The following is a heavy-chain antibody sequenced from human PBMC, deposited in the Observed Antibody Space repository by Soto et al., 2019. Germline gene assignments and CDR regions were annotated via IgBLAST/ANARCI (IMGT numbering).Heavy chain of an antibody. CDR1: GFTFSNAW. J-gene: IGHJ4*02. D-gene: IGHD6-6*01. CDR2: IKSKTDGGTT. CDR3: ASSVQGKQLAPGY. V-gene: IGHV3-15*01. Sequence: EVQLVESGGGLVKPGGSLRLSCAASGFTFSNAWMSWVRQAPGKGLEWVGRIKSKTDGGTTDYAAPVKGRFTISRDDSKNTLYLQMNSLRAEDTAVYYCASSVQGKQLAPGYWGQGTLVTVSS.